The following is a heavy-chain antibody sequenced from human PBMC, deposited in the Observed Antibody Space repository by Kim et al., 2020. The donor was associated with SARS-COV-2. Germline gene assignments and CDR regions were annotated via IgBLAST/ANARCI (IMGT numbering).Heavy chain of an antibody. V-gene: IGHV5-10-1*01. J-gene: IGHJ3*02. D-gene: IGHD4-17*01. Sequence: SPCFEGHVTISADKSISTAYLQWSSLKASDTAMYYCARHDYGDYSAFDIWGQGTMVTVSS. CDR3: ARHDYGDYSAFDI.